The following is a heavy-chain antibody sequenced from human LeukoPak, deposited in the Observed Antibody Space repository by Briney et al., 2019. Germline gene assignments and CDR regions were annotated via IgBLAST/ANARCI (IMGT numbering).Heavy chain of an antibody. V-gene: IGHV3-30*04. CDR1: GFTFKNFA. CDR2: ISPDGSLQ. J-gene: IGHJ4*02. Sequence: GGSLRLSCAASGFTFKNFAMHWVRQAPGMGLAWVTLISPDGSLQNYADSVTGRFTISRDNSRNTLFLQMNSLRPEDTAVYYCARGSGYFDHWGQGTLVTVSS. CDR3: ARGSGYFDH. D-gene: IGHD3-3*01.